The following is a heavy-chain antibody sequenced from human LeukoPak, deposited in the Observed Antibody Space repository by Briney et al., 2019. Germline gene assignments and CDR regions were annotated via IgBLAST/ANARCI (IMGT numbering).Heavy chain of an antibody. Sequence: KPSETLSLTCAVYGGSFSDYFWNWIRQPPGKGLEWIGEINHGGGTRYNPSLKSRATISVDTSKKQFSLNLTSVTAADTAVYYCARGEDGTGDYRPTYFDSWSQGTLVTVSS. CDR2: INHGGGT. J-gene: IGHJ4*02. CDR1: GGSFSDYF. CDR3: ARGEDGTGDYRPTYFDS. D-gene: IGHD4-17*01. V-gene: IGHV4-34*01.